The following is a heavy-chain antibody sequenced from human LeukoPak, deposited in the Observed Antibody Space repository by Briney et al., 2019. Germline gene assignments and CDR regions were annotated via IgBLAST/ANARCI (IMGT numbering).Heavy chain of an antibody. CDR2: ISASGGST. CDR1: GFTFSSSA. J-gene: IGHJ3*02. CDR3: AKDQGWLPPHDAFDI. D-gene: IGHD6-19*01. V-gene: IGHV3-23*01. Sequence: GGSLRLSCAASGFTFSSSAMSWVRQVPGKGLEWVSGISASGGSTYYADSVRGRFTISRDNSKNTLYLQMNSLRAEDTAVYYCAKDQGWLPPHDAFDIWGQGTMVTVSS.